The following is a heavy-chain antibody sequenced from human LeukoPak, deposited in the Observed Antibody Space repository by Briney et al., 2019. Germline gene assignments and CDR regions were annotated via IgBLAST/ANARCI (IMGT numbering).Heavy chain of an antibody. CDR2: ISAYNGNT. CDR1: GYTFTAFY. V-gene: IGHV1-18*03. J-gene: IGHJ4*02. Sequence: ASVTVSCKASGYTFTAFYMHWVRQAPGQGLEWMGWISAYNGNTISAQKVKGRVTMTTDTSTSTAYMELRSLKSDDMAVYYCARASYCSDGSCYSDYWGQGTLVTVSS. CDR3: ARASYCSDGSCYSDY. D-gene: IGHD2-15*01.